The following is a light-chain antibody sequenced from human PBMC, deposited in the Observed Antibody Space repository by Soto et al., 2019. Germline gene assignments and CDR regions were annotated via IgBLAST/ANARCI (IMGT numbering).Light chain of an antibody. CDR2: GNS. CDR3: QSYDSSLSGFYV. V-gene: IGLV1-40*01. Sequence: QSVLTQPPSVSGAPGQRVTISCTGSSSNIGAGYDVHWYQQLPGTAPKLLIYGNSNRPSGVPDRFSGSKSDTSASLAITGLQAEDEADYYCQSYDSSLSGFYVFGTGPKLTVL. J-gene: IGLJ1*01. CDR1: SSNIGAGYD.